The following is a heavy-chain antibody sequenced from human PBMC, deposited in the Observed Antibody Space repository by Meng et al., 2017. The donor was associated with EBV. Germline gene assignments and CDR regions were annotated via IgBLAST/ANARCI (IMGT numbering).Heavy chain of an antibody. CDR1: GYTFTGYY. D-gene: IGHD6-19*01. V-gene: IGHV1-2*06. CDR3: ARVGIAVAGTGDY. Sequence: GELVQAGAEVKKPGASVKVSCKASGYTFTGYYMHWVRQAPGQGLEWMGRINPNSGGTNYAQKFQGRVTMTRDTSISTAYMELSRLRSDDTAVYYCARVGIAVAGTGDYWGQGTLVTVSS. J-gene: IGHJ4*02. CDR2: INPNSGGT.